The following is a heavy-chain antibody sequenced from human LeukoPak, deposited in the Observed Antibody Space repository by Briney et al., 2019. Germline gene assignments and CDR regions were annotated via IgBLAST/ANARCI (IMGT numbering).Heavy chain of an antibody. Sequence: GGSLRLSCAASGFTFSSYAMSWVRQAPGKGLEWVSAISGSGAGTYYTDSVKGRFTISRDNSKNTLYLQMSSLRAEDTAVYYCAKAAPFVYFDCWGQGTLVTVSS. CDR3: AKAAPFVYFDC. V-gene: IGHV3-23*01. J-gene: IGHJ4*02. CDR2: ISGSGAGT. D-gene: IGHD2/OR15-2a*01. CDR1: GFTFSSYA.